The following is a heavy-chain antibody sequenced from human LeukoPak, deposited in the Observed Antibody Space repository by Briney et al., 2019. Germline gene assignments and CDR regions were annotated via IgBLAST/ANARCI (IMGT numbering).Heavy chain of an antibody. J-gene: IGHJ4*02. V-gene: IGHV3-23*01. D-gene: IGHD6-13*01. CDR1: GFTFSSYA. Sequence: PGGSLRLSCAASGFTFSSYAMSWVRQAPGQRGEWVSAISGSGGSTYYADSVKGRFTISRDNSKNTLYLQMNSLRAEDTAVYYCAKGTGYSTHWGQGTLVTVSS. CDR3: AKGTGYSTH. CDR2: ISGSGGST.